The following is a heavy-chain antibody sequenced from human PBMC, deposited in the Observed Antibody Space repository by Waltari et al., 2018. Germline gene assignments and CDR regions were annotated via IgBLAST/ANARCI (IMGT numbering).Heavy chain of an antibody. CDR1: GYTFTDYH. CDR2: FNPKNGDA. Sequence: QEQLVQSGSEVKKPGASVRVSCQASGYTFTDYHLHWFRQSPGQGFEWMGVFNPKNGDANPADKLLARVTMTRDTSINTVYLDLSGLRSDDTAVFFCARDPGPIVGAPDLWGQGTLVTVSS. D-gene: IGHD1-26*01. J-gene: IGHJ5*02. CDR3: ARDPGPIVGAPDL. V-gene: IGHV1-2*07.